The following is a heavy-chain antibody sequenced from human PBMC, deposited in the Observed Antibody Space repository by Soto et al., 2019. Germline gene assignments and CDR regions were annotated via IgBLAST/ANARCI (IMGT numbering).Heavy chain of an antibody. CDR1: GFTFSSYA. J-gene: IGHJ5*02. CDR3: GRGSGLNWFDP. CDR2: IKQDGSEK. Sequence: GGSLRLSCAASGFTFSSYAMSWVRQAPGKGLEWVANIKQDGSEKYYVDSVKGRFTISRDNAKNSLYLQMNSLRAEDTAVYYCGRGSGLNWFDPWGQGTLVTAPQ. V-gene: IGHV3-7*04. D-gene: IGHD3-10*01.